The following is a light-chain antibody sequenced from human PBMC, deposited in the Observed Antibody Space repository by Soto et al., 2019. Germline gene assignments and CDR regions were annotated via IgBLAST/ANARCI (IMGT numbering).Light chain of an antibody. CDR3: QQRHMWPIT. Sequence: DIQMTQSPSTLSASVGDRVTITCRARQSISSWLAWYQQKPGKAPKLLIYDASSLESGVPSRFSGSGSGTDFTLTISSLEPEDSAVYYCQQRHMWPITFGQGTRLEIK. CDR1: QSISSW. J-gene: IGKJ5*01. V-gene: IGKV1-5*01. CDR2: DAS.